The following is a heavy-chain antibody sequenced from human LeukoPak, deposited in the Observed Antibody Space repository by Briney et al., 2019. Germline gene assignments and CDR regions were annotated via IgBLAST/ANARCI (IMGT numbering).Heavy chain of an antibody. CDR3: ARDLYYYDSSGYYRFYYYYGMDV. V-gene: IGHV3-30-3*01. Sequence: GRSLRLSCAASGFTFSSYAMHWVRQAPGKGLEWVAVISYDGSNKYYADSVKGRFTISRDNSKNTLYLQMNSLRAEDTAVYYCARDLYYYDSSGYYRFYYYYGMDVWGQGTTVTVSS. D-gene: IGHD3-22*01. CDR2: ISYDGSNK. CDR1: GFTFSSYA. J-gene: IGHJ6*02.